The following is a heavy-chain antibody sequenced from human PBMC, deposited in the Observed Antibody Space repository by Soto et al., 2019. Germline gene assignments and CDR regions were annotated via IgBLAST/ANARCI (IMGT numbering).Heavy chain of an antibody. V-gene: IGHV3-23*01. J-gene: IGHJ6*03. D-gene: IGHD2-2*01. CDR3: AKDRLAGGYCSSTSCFYYMDV. Sequence: GGSLRLSCAASGFTFSSYAMSWVRQAPGKGLEWVSAISGSGGSTYYADSVKGRFTISRENSKNTMYLQMNSLRAEDTAVYYCAKDRLAGGYCSSTSCFYYMDVWGKGTTVTVSS. CDR1: GFTFSSYA. CDR2: ISGSGGST.